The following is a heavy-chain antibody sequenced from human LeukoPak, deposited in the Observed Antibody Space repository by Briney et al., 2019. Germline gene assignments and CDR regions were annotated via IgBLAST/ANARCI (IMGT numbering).Heavy chain of an antibody. D-gene: IGHD3-10*01. CDR2: IDTSTSYI. Sequence: PGGSLRLSCAASGFTFSTYSMNWVRQAPGKGLEWVSFIDTSTSYIYYGDSVKGRFTISRDNAKNSLYLQMNGLRAEDTAVYYCARGRSITLLRGVAMSDGLDIWGQGAMVTVSS. V-gene: IGHV3-21*01. CDR1: GFTFSTYS. J-gene: IGHJ3*02. CDR3: ARGRSITLLRGVAMSDGLDI.